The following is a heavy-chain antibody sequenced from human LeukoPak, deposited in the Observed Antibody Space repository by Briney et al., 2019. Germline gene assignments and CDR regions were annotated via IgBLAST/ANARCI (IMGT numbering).Heavy chain of an antibody. V-gene: IGHV1-69*13. CDR1: GGTFSSYA. D-gene: IGHD2-2*01. CDR2: IIPIFGTA. CDR3: ASNAIEGIYCSSTSCYQFQH. Sequence: SVKVSCKASGGTFSSYAISWVRQAPGQGLEWMGGIIPIFGTANYAQKFQGRVTITADESTSTAYMELSSLRSEDTAVYYCASNAIEGIYCSSTSCYQFQHWGQGTLVTVSS. J-gene: IGHJ1*01.